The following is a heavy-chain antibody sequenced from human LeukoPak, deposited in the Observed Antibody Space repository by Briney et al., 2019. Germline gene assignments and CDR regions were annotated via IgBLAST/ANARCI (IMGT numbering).Heavy chain of an antibody. V-gene: IGHV3-74*01. D-gene: IGHD6-19*01. CDR2: IESDGSTT. Sequence: GGSLRLSCAASGFXFSSYWIHWVRQAPGKGLVWVSRIESDGSTTSYADSVKGRFTISRDNAKNTLYLQMNSLRAEDTAVYYCARGYGSSGNEKIFDYWGQGTLVTVSS. CDR1: GFXFSSYW. CDR3: ARGYGSSGNEKIFDY. J-gene: IGHJ4*02.